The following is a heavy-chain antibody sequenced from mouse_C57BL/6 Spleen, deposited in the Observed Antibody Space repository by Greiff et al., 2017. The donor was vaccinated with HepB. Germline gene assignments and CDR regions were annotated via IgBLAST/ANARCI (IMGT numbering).Heavy chain of an antibody. CDR1: GYTFTSYW. J-gene: IGHJ2*01. Sequence: QVHVKQPGAELVRPGSSVKLSCKASGYTFTSYWMHWVKQRPIQGLEWIGNIDPSDSETHYNQKFKDKATLTVDKSSSTAYMQLSSLTSEDSAVYYCARMDGSSHYWGQGTTLTVSS. CDR2: IDPSDSET. CDR3: ARMDGSSHY. D-gene: IGHD1-1*01. V-gene: IGHV1-52*01.